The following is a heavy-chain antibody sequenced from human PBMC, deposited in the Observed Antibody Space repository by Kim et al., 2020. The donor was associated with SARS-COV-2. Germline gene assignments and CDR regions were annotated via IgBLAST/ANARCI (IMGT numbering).Heavy chain of an antibody. CDR2: IYYSGST. CDR1: GGSISSYY. V-gene: IGHV4-59*01. Sequence: SETLSLTCTVSGGSISSYYWSWIRQPPGKGLEWIGYIYYSGSTNCNPSLKSRVTISVDTSKNQFSLKLSSGTAADTAVYYCARVGSLTIVGVGNYMDVLGKGSTATVSS. J-gene: IGHJ6*03. D-gene: IGHD3-3*01. CDR3: ARVGSLTIVGVGNYMDV.